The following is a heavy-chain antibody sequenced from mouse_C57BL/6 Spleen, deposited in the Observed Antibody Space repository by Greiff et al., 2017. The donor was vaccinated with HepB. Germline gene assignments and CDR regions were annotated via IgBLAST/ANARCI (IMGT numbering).Heavy chain of an antibody. D-gene: IGHD3-2*02. CDR1: GYTFTSYW. V-gene: IGHV1-50*01. Sequence: QVQLQQPGAELVKPGASVKLSCKASGYTFTSYWMQWVKQRPGQGLEWIGEIDPSDSYTNYNQKFKGKATLTVDTSSSTAYMQLSSLTSEDSAVYYCARSGSSGYPLAYWGQGTLVTVSA. CDR3: ARSGSSGYPLAY. J-gene: IGHJ3*01. CDR2: IDPSDSYT.